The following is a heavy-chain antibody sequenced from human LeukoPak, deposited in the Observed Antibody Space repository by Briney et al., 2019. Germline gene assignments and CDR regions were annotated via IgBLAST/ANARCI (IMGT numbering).Heavy chain of an antibody. CDR1: GFTFSSYA. V-gene: IGHV3-23*01. J-gene: IGHJ6*03. CDR3: AKVPNCSGGSCYSYYYYMDV. CDR2: ISGSGGST. D-gene: IGHD2-15*01. Sequence: PGGSLRLSCAASGFTFSSYAMSWVRQAPGKGLEWVSAISGSGGSTYYADSVKGRFTISRDNSKNTLYLQMNSLRAEDTAVYYCAKVPNCSGGSCYSYYYYMDVWGKGTTVTVSS.